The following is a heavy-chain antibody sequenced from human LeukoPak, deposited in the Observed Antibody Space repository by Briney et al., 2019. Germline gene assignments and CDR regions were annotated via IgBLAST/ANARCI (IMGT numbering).Heavy chain of an antibody. CDR3: ARQVDTSLALPDY. Sequence: ASVKVSFQTSGYTFTSYGVSWVRQAPGQRLEWMGWISTYNYNTNYAQKFRGRVTLTKDTSTSTVYMELRSLRFDDTAIYYCARQVDTSLALPDYWGQGTLVTVSS. CDR1: GYTFTSYG. V-gene: IGHV1-18*01. CDR2: ISTYNYNT. D-gene: IGHD5-18*01. J-gene: IGHJ4*02.